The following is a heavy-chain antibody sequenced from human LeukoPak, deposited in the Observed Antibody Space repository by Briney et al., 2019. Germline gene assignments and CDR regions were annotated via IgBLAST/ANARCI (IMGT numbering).Heavy chain of an antibody. V-gene: IGHV1-69*05. CDR2: IIPIFGTA. Sequence: GASVKVSCKASGGTFSSYAISWVRQAPGQGLEWMGGIIPIFGTANYAQKFQGRVTITTDESTSTAYMELSSLRSEDTAVYYCASPYYDFWSGYGYWGQGTLDTVSS. CDR1: GGTFSSYA. J-gene: IGHJ4*02. CDR3: ASPYYDFWSGYGY. D-gene: IGHD3-3*01.